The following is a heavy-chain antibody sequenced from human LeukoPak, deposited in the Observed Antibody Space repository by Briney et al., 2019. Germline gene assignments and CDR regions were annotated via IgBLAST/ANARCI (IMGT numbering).Heavy chain of an antibody. D-gene: IGHD6-13*01. V-gene: IGHV3-30*02. Sequence: GGSLRLSCAASGFTFCSYGMHWVRQAPGKGLEWVAFIRYDGSNKYYADSVKGRFTISRDNSKNTLYLQMNSLRAEDTAVYYCAKEGVGSSSWYELDYWGQGTLVTVSS. CDR1: GFTFCSYG. J-gene: IGHJ4*02. CDR3: AKEGVGSSSWYELDY. CDR2: IRYDGSNK.